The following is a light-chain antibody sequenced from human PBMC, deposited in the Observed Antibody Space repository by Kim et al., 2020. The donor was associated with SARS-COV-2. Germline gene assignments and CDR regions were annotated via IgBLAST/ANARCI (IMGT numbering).Light chain of an antibody. CDR1: QMVSST. CDR3: QQYNSWPT. Sequence: SVSPGDRAPLSCRASQMVSSTLGWYQQKDGQAPRLLIYCASSRATGIPARFSGSGSGTVFTLTISSLQSEDFAVYYCQQYNSWPTFGQGTRLEIK. CDR2: CAS. V-gene: IGKV3D-15*01. J-gene: IGKJ5*01.